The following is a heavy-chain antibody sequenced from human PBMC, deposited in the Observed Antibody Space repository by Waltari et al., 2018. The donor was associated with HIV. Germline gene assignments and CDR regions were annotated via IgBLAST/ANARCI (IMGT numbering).Heavy chain of an antibody. CDR3: AMLGRSNSLDY. V-gene: IGHV4-59*08. CDR2: IYYSGST. D-gene: IGHD4-4*01. CDR1: GGSISSYY. Sequence: QVQLQESGPGLVKPSETLSLTCTVSGGSISSYYWSWIRQPPGKGLEWIGYIYYSGSTNYNPSLKSRVTISVDTSKNQFSLKLSSVTAADTAVYYCAMLGRSNSLDYWGQGTLVTVSS. J-gene: IGHJ4*02.